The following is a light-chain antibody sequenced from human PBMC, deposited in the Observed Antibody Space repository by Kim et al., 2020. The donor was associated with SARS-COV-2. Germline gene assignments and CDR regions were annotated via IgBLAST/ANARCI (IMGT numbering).Light chain of an antibody. V-gene: IGLV2-14*01. Sequence: QSALTQPASVYGSPGQSITISCTGTSSDVGGYNYVSWYQQYPGKAPTLMIYDVNKRPSGVSNRFSGSKSGNTASLTISGLQAEDEADYYCSSYTSSTTWVFGGGTQLTVL. J-gene: IGLJ3*02. CDR2: DVN. CDR1: SSDVGGYNY. CDR3: SSYTSSTTWV.